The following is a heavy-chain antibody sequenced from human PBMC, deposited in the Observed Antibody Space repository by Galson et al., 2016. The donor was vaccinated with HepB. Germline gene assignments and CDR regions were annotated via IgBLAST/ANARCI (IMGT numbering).Heavy chain of an antibody. D-gene: IGHD3-9*01. CDR3: AKAHYDILTGYWPYFDY. CDR2: ISGSGGST. J-gene: IGHJ4*02. Sequence: SLRLSCAASGFTFRSYAMSWVRQAPGKGLEWVSGISGSGGSTYYADSVKGRILISRDNSKNTLYLQMNSLRGADTAVYYCAKAHYDILTGYWPYFDYWGQGTLVTVSS. CDR1: GFTFRSYA. V-gene: IGHV3-23*01.